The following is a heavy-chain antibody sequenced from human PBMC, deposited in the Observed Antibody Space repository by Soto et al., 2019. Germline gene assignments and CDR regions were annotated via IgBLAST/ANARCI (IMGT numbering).Heavy chain of an antibody. Sequence: GGSLRLSCAASGFTFSSYAMSWVRQAPGKGLEWVSAISGSGGSTYYADSVKGRFTISRDNSKNTLYLQMNSLRAEDTAVYYCAKDPAYYDSSGYVDYWGQGTLVTVSS. D-gene: IGHD3-22*01. CDR2: ISGSGGST. J-gene: IGHJ4*02. CDR1: GFTFSSYA. CDR3: AKDPAYYDSSGYVDY. V-gene: IGHV3-23*01.